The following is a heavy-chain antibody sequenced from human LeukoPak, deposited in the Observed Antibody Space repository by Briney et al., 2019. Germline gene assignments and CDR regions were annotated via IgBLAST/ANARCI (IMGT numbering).Heavy chain of an antibody. Sequence: ASVKVSCKASGYTFTSYGISWVRQAPGQGLEWMGWINAYNGNTNYAQKLQGRVTMTRDTSISTAYMELSRLRSDDTAVYYCARDWVVGATSTPDYWGQGTLVTVSS. V-gene: IGHV1-18*01. J-gene: IGHJ4*02. D-gene: IGHD1-26*01. CDR3: ARDWVVGATSTPDY. CDR1: GYTFTSYG. CDR2: INAYNGNT.